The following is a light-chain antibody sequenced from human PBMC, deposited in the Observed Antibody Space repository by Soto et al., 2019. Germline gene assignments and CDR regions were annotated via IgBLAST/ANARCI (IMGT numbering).Light chain of an antibody. Sequence: EIVLTQSPGTLSLSPGERATLSCRASQSVSSSYLAWYQQKPGQAPRLLIYGASTRATGIPDRFSGSVSGTDFTLTISRLEPEDFAVYYCQQYGNARTFGQGTKVEIK. J-gene: IGKJ1*01. V-gene: IGKV3-20*01. CDR3: QQYGNART. CDR1: QSVSSSY. CDR2: GAS.